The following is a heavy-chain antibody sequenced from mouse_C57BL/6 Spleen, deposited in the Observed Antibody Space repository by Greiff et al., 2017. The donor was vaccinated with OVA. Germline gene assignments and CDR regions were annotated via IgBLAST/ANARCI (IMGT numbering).Heavy chain of an antibody. J-gene: IGHJ3*01. Sequence: VQLQQPGAELVRPGSSVKLSCKASGYTFTSYWMHWVKQRPIQGLEWIGNIDPSDSETHYNQKFKDKATLTVDKSSSTAYMQLSSLTSEDSAVYYCARGGYDEGSFAYWGQGTLVTVSA. V-gene: IGHV1-52*01. CDR3: ARGGYDEGSFAY. D-gene: IGHD2-14*01. CDR2: IDPSDSET. CDR1: GYTFTSYW.